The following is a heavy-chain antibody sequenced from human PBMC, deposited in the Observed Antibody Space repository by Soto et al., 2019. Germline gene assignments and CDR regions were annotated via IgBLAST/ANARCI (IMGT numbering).Heavy chain of an antibody. V-gene: IGHV5-51*01. Sequence: PGESLKISCKGSGYSFTSYWIGWVRQMPGKGLEWMGIIYPGDSDTRYSPSFQGQVTISADKSISTAYLQWSSLKASDTAMYYCARHPPVRRFLEWWGPPSYFDYWGQGTLVTVSS. J-gene: IGHJ4*02. D-gene: IGHD3-3*01. CDR2: IYPGDSDT. CDR1: GYSFTSYW. CDR3: ARHPPVRRFLEWWGPPSYFDY.